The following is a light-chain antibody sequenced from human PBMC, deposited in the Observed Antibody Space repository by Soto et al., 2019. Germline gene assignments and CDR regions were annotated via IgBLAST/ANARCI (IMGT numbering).Light chain of an antibody. CDR1: RSIRTN. Sequence: EIVMTQSPATLSVSPGERAILSCSASRSIRTNVAWYQQRPGQAPRLLIYGASTRATDIPARFSGSGSGPEFTLTISSLQSEDFAIDYCKQYNHWTSITFGQGTRLEF. CDR2: GAS. J-gene: IGKJ5*01. V-gene: IGKV3-15*01. CDR3: KQYNHWTSIT.